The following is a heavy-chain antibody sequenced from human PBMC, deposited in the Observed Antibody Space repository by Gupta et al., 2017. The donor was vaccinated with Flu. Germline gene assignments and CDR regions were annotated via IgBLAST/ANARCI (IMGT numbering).Heavy chain of an antibody. CDR3: ARQKDWGWAFDY. D-gene: IGHD7-27*01. CDR1: GGSLSSSSNY. CDR2: TYYDGTT. V-gene: IGHV4-39*01. J-gene: IGHJ4*02. Sequence: QVHLQESGPGLVKPSETLSLSCSVSGGSLSSSSNYWGWIRQPPGKGLEWIGSTYYDGTTYYNPSLKSRVTTSMDTSKNRFSLTQRSVTAADTAVYFCARQKDWGWAFDYWAQGMLVTVSS.